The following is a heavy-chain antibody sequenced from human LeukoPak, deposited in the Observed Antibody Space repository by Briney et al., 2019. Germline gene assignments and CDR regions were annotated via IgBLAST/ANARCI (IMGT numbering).Heavy chain of an antibody. V-gene: IGHV3-43*01. CDR3: AKDAGYGSGSEYYFDY. CDR1: GFTFDDYT. J-gene: IGHJ4*02. Sequence: HPGGSLRLSCAASGFTFDDYTMHWVRHAPGKGLEWVSLISWDGGSTYYADSVKGRFTISRDNSKNSLYLQMNSLRTEDTALYYCAKDAGYGSGSEYYFDYWGQGTLVTVSS. CDR2: ISWDGGST. D-gene: IGHD3-10*01.